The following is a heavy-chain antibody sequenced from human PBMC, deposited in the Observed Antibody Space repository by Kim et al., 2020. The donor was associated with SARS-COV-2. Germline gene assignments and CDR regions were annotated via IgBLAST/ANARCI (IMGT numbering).Heavy chain of an antibody. CDR2: IYSGKGNT. CDR1: GYTFTTYN. J-gene: IGHJ4*02. V-gene: IGHV1-3*04. D-gene: IGHD1-1*01. CDR3: ARGGTGPA. Sequence: ASVKVSCKTSGYTFTTYNIHWVRQAPGQGLEWMGWIYSGKGNTKYSQKFQGRVSITRDTSASTAYMELSILGSEDTAVYYCARGGTGPAWGQGTLVTVSS.